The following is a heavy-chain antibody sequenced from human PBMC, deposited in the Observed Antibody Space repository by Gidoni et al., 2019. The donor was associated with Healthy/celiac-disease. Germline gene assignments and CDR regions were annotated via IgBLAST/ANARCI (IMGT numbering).Heavy chain of an antibody. V-gene: IGHV4-34*01. CDR2: INHSGST. J-gene: IGHJ4*02. D-gene: IGHD6-13*01. Sequence: QVQLQQWGAGLLKPSETLSLTCAVYGGSFSGYYWSWIRQPPGKGLEWIGEINHSGSTNYNPSLKSRVTISVDTSKNQFSLKLSSVTAADTAVYYCARRSPGSSWYIWGQGTLVTVSS. CDR1: GGSFSGYY. CDR3: ARRSPGSSWYI.